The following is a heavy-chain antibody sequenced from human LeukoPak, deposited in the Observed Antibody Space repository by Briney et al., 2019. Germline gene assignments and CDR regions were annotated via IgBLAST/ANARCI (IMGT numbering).Heavy chain of an antibody. CDR3: ARDLTTVAGTSPHLDY. Sequence: PGGSLRLSCAASGFTFSSHWMHWVRQAPGKGLVWVSRIKSDGSSTTYADSVKGRFTISRDNAKNTLYLQMNSLRTEDTAVYYCARDLTTVAGTSPHLDYWGQGTLVTVSS. V-gene: IGHV3-74*01. D-gene: IGHD6-19*01. J-gene: IGHJ4*02. CDR2: IKSDGSST. CDR1: GFTFSSHW.